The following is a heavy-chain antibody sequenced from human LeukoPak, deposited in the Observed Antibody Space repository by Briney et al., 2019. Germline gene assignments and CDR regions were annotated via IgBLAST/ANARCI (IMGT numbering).Heavy chain of an antibody. CDR2: ISPGGEIT. V-gene: IGHV3-23*01. Sequence: GGSLRLSCAASGFTFSIYGMNWVRQAPGKGLEWVSGISPGGEITYYADSVKGRFTISRDNSKNTVSLQMHSLRAEDTATYYCANDNGWLHYCHWGQGTLVTVSS. CDR1: GFTFSIYG. J-gene: IGHJ4*02. D-gene: IGHD5-24*01. CDR3: ANDNGWLHYCH.